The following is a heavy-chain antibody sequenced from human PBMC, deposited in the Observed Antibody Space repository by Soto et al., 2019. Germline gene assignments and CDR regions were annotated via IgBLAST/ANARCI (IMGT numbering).Heavy chain of an antibody. V-gene: IGHV3-23*01. CDR2: IISSGGST. J-gene: IGHJ1*01. D-gene: IGHD6-13*01. CDR1: GFTFSTYA. CDR3: AKGEGSSYGTEYSQH. Sequence: EVQLLESGGGLVQPGGSLRLSCAASGFTFSTYAMNWVRQAPGKGLEWVSLIISSGGSTYYADSVKGRFTISRDNSKNTLYLQMNSLRADDAAVYYCAKGEGSSYGTEYSQHGGQGTLVTVSS.